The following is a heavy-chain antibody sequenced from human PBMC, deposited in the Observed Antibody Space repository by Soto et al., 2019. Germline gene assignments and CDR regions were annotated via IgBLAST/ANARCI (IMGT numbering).Heavy chain of an antibody. Sequence: SETLSLTCTVSGGSISSGGYYWSWIRQHPGKGLEWIGYIYYSGSTYYNPSLKSRVTISVDTSKNQFSLKLSSVTAADTAVYYCATFFVSGIYYNFVRPVSYSGMDVWGQGTTVTVSS. CDR1: GGSISSGGYY. J-gene: IGHJ6*02. CDR3: ATFFVSGIYYNFVRPVSYSGMDV. V-gene: IGHV4-31*03. D-gene: IGHD3-10*01. CDR2: IYYSGST.